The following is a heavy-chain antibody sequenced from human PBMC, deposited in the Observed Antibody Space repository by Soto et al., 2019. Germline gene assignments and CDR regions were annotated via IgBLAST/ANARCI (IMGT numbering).Heavy chain of an antibody. J-gene: IGHJ4*02. CDR1: GFTFSSYA. Sequence: PGGSLRLSCAASGFTFSSYAMSWVRQAPGKGLEWVSAISGSGGSTYYADSVKGRFTISRDNSKNTLYLQMTSLRAEDTAVYFCAKTRGTTVPSGTRTFDYWGQGTLVTVSS. CDR3: AKTRGTTVPSGTRTFDY. D-gene: IGHD1-1*01. V-gene: IGHV3-23*01. CDR2: ISGSGGST.